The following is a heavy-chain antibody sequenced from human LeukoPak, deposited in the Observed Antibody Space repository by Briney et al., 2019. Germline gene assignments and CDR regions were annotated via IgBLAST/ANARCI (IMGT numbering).Heavy chain of an antibody. Sequence: GESLKISCKGSGYSFTRNWIGWVRQMPGKGLEWMGIIYPGDSDTRYSPSFQGQVTISADKSINTAYLQWSSLKASDTAMYYCARRVVNNRNWYFNLWGRGTLVTVSS. J-gene: IGHJ2*01. CDR3: ARRVVNNRNWYFNL. D-gene: IGHD4-23*01. CDR2: IYPGDSDT. CDR1: GYSFTRNW. V-gene: IGHV5-51*01.